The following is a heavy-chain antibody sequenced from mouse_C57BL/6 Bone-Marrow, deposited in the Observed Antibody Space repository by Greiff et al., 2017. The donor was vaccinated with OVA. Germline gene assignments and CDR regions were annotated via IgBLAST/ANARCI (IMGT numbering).Heavy chain of an antibody. V-gene: IGHV5-9*01. CDR3: ARHAAQAYYFDY. Sequence: EVQLVESGGGLVKPGGSLKLSCAASGFTFSSYTMSWVRQTPEKRLEWVATISGGGGNTYYPDSVKGRFTISRDNAKNTLYLQMSSLRSEDTALYYCARHAAQAYYFDYWGQGTTLTVSS. D-gene: IGHD3-2*02. CDR2: ISGGGGNT. J-gene: IGHJ2*01. CDR1: GFTFSSYT.